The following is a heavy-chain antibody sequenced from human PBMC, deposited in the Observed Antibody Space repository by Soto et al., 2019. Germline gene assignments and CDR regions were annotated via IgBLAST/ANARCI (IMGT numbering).Heavy chain of an antibody. V-gene: IGHV1-18*04. CDR3: ARTTYYDFWSGYFMDV. J-gene: IGHJ6*02. Sequence: ASVKVCCKASGYTFTSYGISWVRQAPGQGLEWMGWISAYNGNTNYAQKLQGRVTMTTDTSTSTAYMELRSLRSDDTAVYYCARTTYYDFWSGYFMDVWGQGTTVTVSS. CDR1: GYTFTSYG. D-gene: IGHD3-3*01. CDR2: ISAYNGNT.